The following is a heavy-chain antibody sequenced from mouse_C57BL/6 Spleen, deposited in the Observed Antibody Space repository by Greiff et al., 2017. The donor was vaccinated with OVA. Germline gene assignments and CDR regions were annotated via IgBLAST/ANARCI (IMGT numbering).Heavy chain of an antibody. CDR3: TRDQGYVYFDY. J-gene: IGHJ2*01. CDR1: GFTFSSYA. D-gene: IGHD3-2*02. V-gene: IGHV5-9-1*02. CDR2: ISSGGDYI. Sequence: EVKLVESGAGLVKPGGSLKLSCAASGFTFSSYAMSWVRQTPEKRLEWVAYISSGGDYIYYADTVKGRFTISRDNARNTLYLQMSSLKSEDTAMYYCTRDQGYVYFDYWGQGTTLTVSS.